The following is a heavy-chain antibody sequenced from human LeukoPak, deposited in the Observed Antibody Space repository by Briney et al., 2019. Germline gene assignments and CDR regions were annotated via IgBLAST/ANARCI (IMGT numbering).Heavy chain of an antibody. CDR3: ARSLGANTWVGNWFDP. J-gene: IGHJ5*02. D-gene: IGHD3-10*01. CDR1: GGSISSPNHD. V-gene: IGHV4-39*01. Sequence: SETLSLTCSVSGGSISSPNHDWAWIRQPPGQGLEWIGCIYYSGTTYYNLSLKSRVTLSVDTSQNQFSLKLSSVTAADTAIYFCARSLGANTWVGNWFDPLGQGTLVTVSP. CDR2: IYYSGTT.